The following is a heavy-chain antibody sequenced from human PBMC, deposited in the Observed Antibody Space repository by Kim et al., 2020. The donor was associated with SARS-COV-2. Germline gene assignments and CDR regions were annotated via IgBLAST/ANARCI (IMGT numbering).Heavy chain of an antibody. V-gene: IGHV4-4*07. CDR2: IYTSGRT. CDR1: GDSLSSDY. CDR3: ASASGH. J-gene: IGHJ4*02. Sequence: SETLSLTCTVSGDSLSSDYWSWNRQPAGKGLEWIGRIYTSGRTNYNPSLQRRVTMSVDMSKIQFSLKLSSVTAADTAVYYCASASGHLGQGTLVTASS.